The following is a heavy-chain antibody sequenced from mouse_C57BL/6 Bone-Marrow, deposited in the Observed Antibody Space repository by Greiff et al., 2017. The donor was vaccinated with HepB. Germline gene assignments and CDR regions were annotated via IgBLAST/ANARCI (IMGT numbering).Heavy chain of an antibody. J-gene: IGHJ4*01. CDR3: ARHRDYYGSLYAKDY. CDR2: IWSDGST. D-gene: IGHD1-1*01. Sequence: VKLMESGPGLVAPSQSLSITCTVSGFSLTSYGVHWVRQPPGKGLEWLVVIWSDGSTTYNSALKSRLSISKDNSKSQVFLKMNSLQTDDTAMYYCARHRDYYGSLYAKDYWGQGTSVTVSS. CDR1: GFSLTSYG. V-gene: IGHV2-6-1*01.